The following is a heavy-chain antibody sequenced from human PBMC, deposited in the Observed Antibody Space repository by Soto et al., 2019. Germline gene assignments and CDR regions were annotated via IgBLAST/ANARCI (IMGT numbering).Heavy chain of an antibody. CDR1: GGTLSSYT. CDR2: VIPNLGIT. D-gene: IGHD2-15*01. Sequence: SVKVSCKASGGTLSSYTFSWVRQAPGQGLEWMGRVIPNLGITNYAQKFQGRVTIVRDTSTSTAYMELSSMRSEDTAVYYCARKIVVVVAAGHDAFDIWGQGTMVTVSS. V-gene: IGHV1-69*02. CDR3: ARKIVVVVAAGHDAFDI. J-gene: IGHJ3*02.